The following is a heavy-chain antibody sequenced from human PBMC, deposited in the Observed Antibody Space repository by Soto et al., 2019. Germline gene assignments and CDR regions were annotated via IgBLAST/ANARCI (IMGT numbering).Heavy chain of an antibody. CDR3: ARDRWGSYSFDS. CDR1: GGVFRNYA. Sequence: QVQLVQSGAEVKKPGSSVKVSCKASGGVFRNYAINWVRQAPGQRLEWMGGIIPVFGTADYPQKFQGRVTMTADEATTTAYMELTSLKTEDTGVYFCARDRWGSYSFDSWGQGTLVTVAS. CDR2: IIPVFGTA. V-gene: IGHV1-69*01. D-gene: IGHD1-26*01. J-gene: IGHJ5*01.